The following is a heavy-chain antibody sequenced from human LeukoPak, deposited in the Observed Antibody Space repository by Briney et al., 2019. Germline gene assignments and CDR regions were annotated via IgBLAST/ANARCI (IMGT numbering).Heavy chain of an antibody. CDR1: GFTFSTYG. Sequence: GGSLRLSCAASGFTFSTYGMHWVRQAPGKGLEWVAVVWDDGSNKYYADSVKGRFSISRDNSKNTLYLQMNSLRAEDTAVYYCAKSIKAIAVAGLDYWGQGTLVTVSS. CDR2: VWDDGSNK. V-gene: IGHV3-33*06. D-gene: IGHD6-19*01. CDR3: AKSIKAIAVAGLDY. J-gene: IGHJ4*02.